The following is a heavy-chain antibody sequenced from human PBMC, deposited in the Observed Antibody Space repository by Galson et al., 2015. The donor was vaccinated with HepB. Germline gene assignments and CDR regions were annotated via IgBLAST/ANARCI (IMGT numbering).Heavy chain of an antibody. J-gene: IGHJ4*02. CDR2: ISGGGGST. Sequence: SLRLSCATSGFTFSSYAMSWVRQAPGKGLEWVSAISGGGGSTYYADSVKGRFTISRDNSKNTLYLQMNSLRAEDTAVYYCAKDQAYSTTVVTPRASYDYWGQGTLVTVSS. D-gene: IGHD4-23*01. CDR3: AKDQAYSTTVVTPRASYDY. V-gene: IGHV3-23*01. CDR1: GFTFSSYA.